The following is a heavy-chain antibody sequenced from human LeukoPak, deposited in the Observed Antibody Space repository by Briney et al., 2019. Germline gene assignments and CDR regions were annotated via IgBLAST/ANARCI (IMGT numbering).Heavy chain of an antibody. D-gene: IGHD3-22*01. Sequence: ASVKVSCKASGYTFTSYGISWVRQAPGQGLEWMGWISAYNGNTNYAQKLQGRVTMTTDTSTSTAYMELRSLRSDDTAVYYCARELGPDYYDSSGKDAFDIWGQGTMVTVTS. J-gene: IGHJ3*02. CDR1: GYTFTSYG. CDR3: ARELGPDYYDSSGKDAFDI. CDR2: ISAYNGNT. V-gene: IGHV1-18*01.